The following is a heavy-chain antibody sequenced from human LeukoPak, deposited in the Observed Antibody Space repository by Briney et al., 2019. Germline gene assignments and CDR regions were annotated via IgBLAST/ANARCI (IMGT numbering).Heavy chain of an antibody. Sequence: PGGSLRLSCAASGFTFSSYGMHWVRQAPGKGLEWVAFVRYDGSKKYYTNSVKGRFTISRDNSKNTLYLQMNSLRAEDTAVYYCARGGVRQYYYDSSGYSYFDYWGQGTLVTVSS. J-gene: IGHJ4*02. CDR2: VRYDGSKK. CDR3: ARGGVRQYYYDSSGYSYFDY. CDR1: GFTFSSYG. V-gene: IGHV3-30*02. D-gene: IGHD3-22*01.